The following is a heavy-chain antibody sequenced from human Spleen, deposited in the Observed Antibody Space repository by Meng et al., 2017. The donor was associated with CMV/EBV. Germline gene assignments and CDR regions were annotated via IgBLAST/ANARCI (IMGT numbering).Heavy chain of an antibody. CDR1: GYTFSLYD. D-gene: IGHD2-2*02. Sequence: ASVKVSCKASGYTFSLYDIHWVRQGAGQGPEWMGWMNCNSGNTGYVEKFQGRVTMTRDTSTNTAYMELSGLRSDDTAVFYCARSPHSCESISCYILDYWGQGTLVTVSS. V-gene: IGHV1-8*01. J-gene: IGHJ4*02. CDR3: ARSPHSCESISCYILDY. CDR2: MNCNSGNT.